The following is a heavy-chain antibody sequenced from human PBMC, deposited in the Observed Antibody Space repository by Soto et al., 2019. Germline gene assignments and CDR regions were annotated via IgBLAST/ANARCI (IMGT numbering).Heavy chain of an antibody. CDR3: ARQVYTVVTPMDF. J-gene: IGHJ4*02. CDR2: ISGDRAYI. V-gene: IGHV3-48*02. D-gene: IGHD2-21*02. Sequence: XVSLSLSCVASGFTFSAYSRNWVRQAPGKGLEWLSYISGDRAYIYYADSVRGRFTISRDNAENSLYLQMDNLRDEDTALYYCARQVYTVVTPMDFWGQRTLVTVSS. CDR1: GFTFSAYS.